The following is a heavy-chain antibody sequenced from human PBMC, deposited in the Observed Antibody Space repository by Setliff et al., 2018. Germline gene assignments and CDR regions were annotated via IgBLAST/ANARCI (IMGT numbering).Heavy chain of an antibody. V-gene: IGHV3-64*01. D-gene: IGHD1-26*01. CDR2: ISSNGGST. CDR1: GFTFSSYA. Sequence: GSLRLSCAASGFTFSSYAMHWVRQAPGKGLEYVSAISSNGGSTYYANSVKGRFTISRDNSKNTLYLQMNSLRAEDTAVYYCARVRAYSGSYYFDYWGQGTLVTVSS. J-gene: IGHJ4*02. CDR3: ARVRAYSGSYYFDY.